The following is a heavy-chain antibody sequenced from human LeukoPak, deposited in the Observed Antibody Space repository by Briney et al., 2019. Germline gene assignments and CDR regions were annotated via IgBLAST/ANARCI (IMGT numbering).Heavy chain of an antibody. Sequence: SETLSLTCAAYGGSFSGYYWSWIRQPPGKGLEWIGEINHSGSTNYNPSLKSRVTISVDTSKNQFSLKLSSVTAADTAVYYCARVEAYCGGDCYPLPDDAFDIWGQGTMVTVSS. CDR1: GGSFSGYY. V-gene: IGHV4-34*01. CDR3: ARVEAYCGGDCYPLPDDAFDI. J-gene: IGHJ3*02. CDR2: INHSGST. D-gene: IGHD2-21*02.